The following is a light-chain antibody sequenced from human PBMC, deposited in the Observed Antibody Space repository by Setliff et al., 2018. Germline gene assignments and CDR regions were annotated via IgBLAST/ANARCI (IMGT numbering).Light chain of an antibody. CDR1: SSNIGAGYD. V-gene: IGLV1-40*01. CDR3: SSYAGGNTYVL. CDR2: GNS. J-gene: IGLJ2*01. Sequence: QSVLTQPPSVSGAPGQRVTISCTGSSSNIGAGYDVHWYQQLPGTAPKLLIYGNSNRPSGVPDRFSGSKSGTSASLAITGLQAEDEADYYCSSYAGGNTYVLFGGGTKVTVL.